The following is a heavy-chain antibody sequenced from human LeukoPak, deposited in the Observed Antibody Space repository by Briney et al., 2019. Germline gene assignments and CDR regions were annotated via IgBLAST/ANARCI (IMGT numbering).Heavy chain of an antibody. D-gene: IGHD3-3*01. CDR3: AKGPVLRFLEWPYMDV. J-gene: IGHJ6*03. CDR2: ISGSGGST. V-gene: IGHV3-23*01. Sequence: GSLRLSCAASGFTFSSYAMSWVRQAPGKGLEWVAAISGSGGSTYYADSVKGRFPISRDNSKNTLYLQMNSLRAEDTAVYYCAKGPVLRFLEWPYMDVWGKGTTVTVSS. CDR1: GFTFSSYA.